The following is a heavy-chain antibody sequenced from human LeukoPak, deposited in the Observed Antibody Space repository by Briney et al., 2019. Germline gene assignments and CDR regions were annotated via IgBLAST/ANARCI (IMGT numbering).Heavy chain of an antibody. D-gene: IGHD6-19*01. CDR2: INPTGGTT. V-gene: IGHV1-46*02. CDR1: GDTFNRFY. CDR3: ARDQGEVIAVARRGENWYSWFDP. Sequence: ASVKVSCKASGDTFNRFYIHWVRQAPGQGLEWMGIINPTGGTTSNTQKFQGRVTMTRDTSTSTVYMELSSLRSEDTAVYYCARDQGEVIAVARRGENWYSWFDPWGQGTLVTVSS. J-gene: IGHJ5*02.